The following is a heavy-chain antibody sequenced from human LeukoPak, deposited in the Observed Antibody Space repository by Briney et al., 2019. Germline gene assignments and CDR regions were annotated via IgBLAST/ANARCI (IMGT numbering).Heavy chain of an antibody. J-gene: IGHJ4*02. Sequence: GESLKISCKGSGYIFSTYWIAWVRQMPGKGLEWMGIIYPGDSDTRYSPSFEGQVTISVDKSTNTAYLQWSSLKASDSAMYYCARQHGLTSGWYDYWGQGTLVSVSS. CDR3: ARQHGLTSGWYDY. V-gene: IGHV5-51*01. CDR1: GYIFSTYW. CDR2: IYPGDSDT. D-gene: IGHD6-19*01.